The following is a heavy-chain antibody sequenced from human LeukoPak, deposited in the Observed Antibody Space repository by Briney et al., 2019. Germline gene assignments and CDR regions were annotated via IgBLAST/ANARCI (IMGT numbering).Heavy chain of an antibody. CDR2: IGGYSGNT. Sequence: ASVKVSCKASGYTFTNYGISLVRQAPGQGLEWMGWIGGYSGNTKYAEKIQGRVTMTTDTSTSTTYTELRSLRSDDTAVYYCARDAVSTTTVGGIDYWGQGTLVTVSS. V-gene: IGHV1-18*01. J-gene: IGHJ4*02. CDR1: GYTFTNYG. CDR3: ARDAVSTTTVGGIDY. D-gene: IGHD5/OR15-5a*01.